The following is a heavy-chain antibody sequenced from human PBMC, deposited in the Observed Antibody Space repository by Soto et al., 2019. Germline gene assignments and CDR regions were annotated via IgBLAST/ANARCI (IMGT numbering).Heavy chain of an antibody. J-gene: IGHJ4*02. Sequence: PSETLSLTCAVYGWSFSDYYWSWIRQPPGKGLEWIGEINHSGSTNHNPSLKSRVTISVDTSKNQFSLKLSSVTAADTAVYYCARGRIVAAGPTAYWGQGTLVTVSS. D-gene: IGHD6-13*01. CDR1: GWSFSDYY. CDR3: ARGRIVAAGPTAY. CDR2: INHSGST. V-gene: IGHV4-34*01.